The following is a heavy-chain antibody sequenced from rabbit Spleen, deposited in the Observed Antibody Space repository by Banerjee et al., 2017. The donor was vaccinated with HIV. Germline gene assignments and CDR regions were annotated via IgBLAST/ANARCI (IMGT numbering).Heavy chain of an antibody. CDR1: GFSFSAGYY. CDR2: IYVGSGGGT. J-gene: IGHJ4*01. Sequence: QSLEESGGDLVKPGASPTLTCTASGFSFSAGYYMCWVRQAPGKGLEWIACIYVGSGGGTKYPSWAKGRFTISKTSSTTVTLQMASLTVADTATYFCARAGEGGDGYLNLWGPGTLVTVS. CDR3: ARAGEGGDGYLNL. D-gene: IGHD5-1*01. V-gene: IGHV1S40*01.